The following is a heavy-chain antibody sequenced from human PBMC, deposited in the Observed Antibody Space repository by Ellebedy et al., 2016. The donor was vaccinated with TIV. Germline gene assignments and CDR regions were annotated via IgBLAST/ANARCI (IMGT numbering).Heavy chain of an antibody. CDR2: IWYDGSNK. D-gene: IGHD4-23*01. CDR1: GFTFSSYA. V-gene: IGHV3-33*08. J-gene: IGHJ4*02. Sequence: GGSLRLSXAASGFTFSSYAMHWVRQAPGKGLEWVAVIWYDGSNKYYADSVKGRFTISRDNAKNSLYLQMNSLRAEDTAVYYCARDRDYGGNKVEFDYWGQGTLVTVSS. CDR3: ARDRDYGGNKVEFDY.